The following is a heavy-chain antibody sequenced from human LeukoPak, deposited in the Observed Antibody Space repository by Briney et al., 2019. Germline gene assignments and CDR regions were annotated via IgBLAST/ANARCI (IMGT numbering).Heavy chain of an antibody. CDR1: GFTFSSYA. J-gene: IGHJ6*02. CDR2: ISYDGSNK. CDR3: ARGIFDLGIYGMDV. V-gene: IGHV3-30-3*01. Sequence: PGGSLRLSCAASGFTFSSYAMHWVRQAPGKGLEWVAVISYDGSNKYYADSVKGRFTISRDNSKNTLYLQMNSLRAEDTAVYYCARGIFDLGIYGMDVWGQGTTATVSS. D-gene: IGHD5/OR15-5a*01.